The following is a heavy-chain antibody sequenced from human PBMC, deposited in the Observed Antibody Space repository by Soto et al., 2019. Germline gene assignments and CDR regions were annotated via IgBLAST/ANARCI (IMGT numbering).Heavy chain of an antibody. V-gene: IGHV3-21*01. D-gene: IGHD3-3*01. CDR2: ISSSSSYI. J-gene: IGHJ6*02. CDR3: ARRSGRAYYYYGMDV. Sequence: GESLKISCAASGFTFSSYSMNWVRQAPGKGLEWVSSISSSSSYIYYADSVKGRFTISRDNAKNSLYLQMNSLRAEDTAVYYCARRSGRAYYYYGMDVWGQGTTVTVSS. CDR1: GFTFSSYS.